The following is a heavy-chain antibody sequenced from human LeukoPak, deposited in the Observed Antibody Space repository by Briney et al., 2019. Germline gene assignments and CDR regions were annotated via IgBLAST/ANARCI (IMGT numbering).Heavy chain of an antibody. Sequence: GGSLRLSCAASGFTFISYAMSWVRQAPGKGLEWVSTISGSGGSTYYADSVKGRFTISSDNSKNTLYLQMNSLRAEDTAVYYCSKGRRLLVTGAFDYSGQGALVTVSS. CDR1: GFTFISYA. D-gene: IGHD6-25*01. CDR2: ISGSGGST. V-gene: IGHV3-23*01. J-gene: IGHJ4*02. CDR3: SKGRRLLVTGAFDY.